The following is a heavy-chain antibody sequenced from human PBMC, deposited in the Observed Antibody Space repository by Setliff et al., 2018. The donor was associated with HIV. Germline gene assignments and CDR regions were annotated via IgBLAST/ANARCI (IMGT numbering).Heavy chain of an antibody. Sequence: ASVKVSCKASGYTFTTYGISWVRQATGQGLEWMGWMSPNSGITGYAQKFQDRVTITRNTSINTVYMELSSLRSEDTAVYYCAVSSGYSRNWFDPWGQGTLVTVSS. D-gene: IGHD5-12*01. J-gene: IGHJ5*02. CDR3: AVSSGYSRNWFDP. V-gene: IGHV1-8*03. CDR2: MSPNSGIT. CDR1: GYTFTTYG.